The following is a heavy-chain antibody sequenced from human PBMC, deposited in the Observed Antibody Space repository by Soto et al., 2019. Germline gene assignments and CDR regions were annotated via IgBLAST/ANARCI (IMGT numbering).Heavy chain of an antibody. V-gene: IGHV3-7*01. CDR2: IKQDGTEK. D-gene: IGHD4-17*01. CDR1: GFTFSTYW. Sequence: PGGSLRLSCAASGFTFSTYWMTWVRQAPGKRLEWVATIKQDGTEKYYLDSVRGRFTISRDNPKNSLFLHMNSLRAEDTAVYYCAYGADGPLYFQHWGQGTLVTVSS. J-gene: IGHJ1*01. CDR3: AYGADGPLYFQH.